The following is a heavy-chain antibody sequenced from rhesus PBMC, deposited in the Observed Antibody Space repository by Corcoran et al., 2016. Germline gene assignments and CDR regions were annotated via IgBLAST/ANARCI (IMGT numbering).Heavy chain of an antibody. CDR1: GGSISADYY. Sequence: QVQLQESGPGLVKPSETLSLTCAVSGGSISADYYWSWIRQPPGKGLEWIGYIYGRGGGTNYNPSLMNRVTISLGTSKNQFSLKLGSVTAADTAVYYCAREVIAAAGMDYWGQGVLVTVSS. CDR3: AREVIAAAGMDY. CDR2: IYGRGGGT. D-gene: IGHD6-31*01. V-gene: IGHV4-106*01. J-gene: IGHJ4*01.